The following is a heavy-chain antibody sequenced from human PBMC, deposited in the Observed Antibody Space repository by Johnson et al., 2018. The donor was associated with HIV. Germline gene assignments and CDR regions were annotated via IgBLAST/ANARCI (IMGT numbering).Heavy chain of an antibody. CDR1: GFTFSSYA. CDR2: ISGSGSTI. J-gene: IGHJ3*02. CDR3: ARDHGYWGMYDSSGLDRFDI. Sequence: VQLMESGGGLVQPGGSLRLSCAASGFTFSSYAMSWVRQAPGKGLEWVSAISGSGSTIYYADSVKGRFTISRDNAKNSLYLQMNSLRAEDTAVYYCARDHGYWGMYDSSGLDRFDIWGQGTMVTVSS. V-gene: IGHV3-48*04. D-gene: IGHD3-22*01.